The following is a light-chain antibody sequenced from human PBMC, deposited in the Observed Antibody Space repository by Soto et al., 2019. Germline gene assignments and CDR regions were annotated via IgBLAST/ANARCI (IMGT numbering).Light chain of an antibody. V-gene: IGLV2-11*01. J-gene: IGLJ1*01. CDR3: CSYAGSYTWV. CDR2: DVS. Sequence: QSALTQPRSVSGSPGQSVTISCTGTSSDVGGYNYVSWYRQHPGKAPKLMIYDVSKRPSGVPDGFSGSKSGNTASLTISGLQTEDEADYYCCSYAGSYTWVFVPGTKLTVL. CDR1: SSDVGGYNY.